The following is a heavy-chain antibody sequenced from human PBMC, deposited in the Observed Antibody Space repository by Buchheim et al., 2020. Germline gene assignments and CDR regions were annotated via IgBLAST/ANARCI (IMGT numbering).Heavy chain of an antibody. J-gene: IGHJ4*02. CDR1: GYRFTRYW. CDR2: IYPGDSDT. CDR3: ARLGGGTSSYFDS. V-gene: IGHV5-51*01. D-gene: IGHD1-14*01. Sequence: EVQLVQSGAEVKKPGESLNISCKASGYRFTRYWIGWVRQTPGKGLEWMGSIYPGDSDTRSSPSFQGQITISADKSLSTTSLQANRLKVSDSATYYCARLGGGTSSYFDSWGQGTL.